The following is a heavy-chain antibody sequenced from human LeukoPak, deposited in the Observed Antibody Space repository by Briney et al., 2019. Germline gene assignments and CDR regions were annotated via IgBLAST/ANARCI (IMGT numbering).Heavy chain of an antibody. CDR3: AKDRVVYCSGTSCYNDY. J-gene: IGHJ4*02. Sequence: GGSLRLSCAASGFTFSSYAMSWVRQAPGKGLEWVSAISGSGGYTYYADSVKGRFTISRDNSRNTLYLQMNSLRTEDTAVYYCAKDRVVYCSGTSCYNDYWGQGTLVTVSS. CDR2: ISGSGGYT. CDR1: GFTFSSYA. V-gene: IGHV3-23*01. D-gene: IGHD2-2*02.